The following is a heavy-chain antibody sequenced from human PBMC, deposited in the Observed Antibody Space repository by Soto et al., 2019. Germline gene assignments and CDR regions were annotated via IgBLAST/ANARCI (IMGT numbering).Heavy chain of an antibody. CDR3: ARDLIHYDFWSGYPGYYYYYGMDV. V-gene: IGHV1-46*01. J-gene: IGHJ6*02. Sequence: ASVKVSCKASGYTFTSYYMHWVLQAPGQGLEWMGIINPSGGSTSYAQKFQGRVTMTRDTSTSTVYMELSSLRSEDTAVYYCARDLIHYDFWSGYPGYYYYYGMDVWGQGTTVTVSS. CDR1: GYTFTSYY. CDR2: INPSGGST. D-gene: IGHD3-3*01.